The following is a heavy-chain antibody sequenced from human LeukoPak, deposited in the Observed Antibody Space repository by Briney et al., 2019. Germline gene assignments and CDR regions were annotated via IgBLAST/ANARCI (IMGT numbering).Heavy chain of an antibody. V-gene: IGHV3-48*01. CDR2: ISSSSSTI. J-gene: IGHJ4*02. CDR1: GFTFSSYS. D-gene: IGHD5-24*01. CDR3: ARDTILDY. Sequence: GGSLRLSCAASGFTFSSYSMNWVRQAPGKGLEWVSYISSSSSTIYYADSVKGRFTISRDNARNSLHLQMNSLRAEDTAVYYCARDTILDYRGQGTPVTVSS.